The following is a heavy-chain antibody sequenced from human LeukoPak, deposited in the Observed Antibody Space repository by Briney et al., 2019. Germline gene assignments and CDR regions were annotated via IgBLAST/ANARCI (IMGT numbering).Heavy chain of an antibody. CDR1: GYTLTELS. D-gene: IGHD3-9*01. Sequence: ASVKVSCKVSGYTLTELSMHWVRQAPGKGLEWMGGFDPEDGETIYAQKFQGRVTMTRDASTSTVYMELSSLRSEDTAVYYCASEANYDILTGPLDYWGQGTLVTVSS. J-gene: IGHJ4*02. CDR3: ASEANYDILTGPLDY. CDR2: FDPEDGET. V-gene: IGHV1-24*01.